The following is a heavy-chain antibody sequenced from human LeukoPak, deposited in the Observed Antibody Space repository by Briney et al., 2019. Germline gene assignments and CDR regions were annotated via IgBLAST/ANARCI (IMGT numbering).Heavy chain of an antibody. D-gene: IGHD3-22*01. CDR1: GFTFSSYS. J-gene: IGHJ4*02. CDR3: ARVSGQRYYYDSSGYPATFDY. Sequence: PGGSLRLSCAASGFTFSSYSMNWVRQAPGKGLEWVSSISSSSSYIYYADSVKGRFTISRDNAKNSLYLQMNSLRAEDTAVYYCARVSGQRYYYDSSGYPATFDYWGQGTLVTVSS. V-gene: IGHV3-21*01. CDR2: ISSSSSYI.